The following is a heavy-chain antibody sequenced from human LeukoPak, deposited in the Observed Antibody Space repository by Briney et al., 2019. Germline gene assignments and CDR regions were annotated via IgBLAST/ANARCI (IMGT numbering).Heavy chain of an antibody. V-gene: IGHV1-69*13. CDR2: IIPIFGTA. J-gene: IGHJ6*02. CDR3: ARDWAYRSYGMDV. Sequence: SVKVSCKASEGTFSSYAISWVRQAPGQGLEWMGGIIPIFGTADYAQKFQGRVTITADESTSTAYMELSSLRSEDTAVYYCARDWAYRSYGMDVWGQGTTVTVSS. CDR1: EGTFSSYA. D-gene: IGHD5-18*01.